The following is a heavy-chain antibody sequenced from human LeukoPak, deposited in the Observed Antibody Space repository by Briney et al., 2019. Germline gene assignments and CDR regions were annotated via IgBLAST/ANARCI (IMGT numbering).Heavy chain of an antibody. J-gene: IGHJ4*02. D-gene: IGHD6-19*01. Sequence: GGSLRLSCAGSGVIFNNYGMHWVRQPPGKGLECVSVIRWSSGTIDYADSVRGRFTISRDNAKNSLYLQMDSLRVEDTEFYYCAKDNRRHYTSGPNPDSLHWGQGALVTVSS. CDR3: AKDNRRHYTSGPNPDSLH. CDR1: GVIFNNYG. CDR2: IRWSSGTI. V-gene: IGHV3-9*01.